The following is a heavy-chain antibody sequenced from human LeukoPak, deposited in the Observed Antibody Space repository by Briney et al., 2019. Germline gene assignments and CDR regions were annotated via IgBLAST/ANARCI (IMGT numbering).Heavy chain of an antibody. V-gene: IGHV3-21*01. D-gene: IGHD2-15*01. J-gene: IGHJ6*03. CDR2: ISSSSDYI. Sequence: GGSLRLSCAASGFAFSSYSMNWVRQAPGKGLEWVSSISSSSDYIYYADSVKGRFTISRDNARNSLYLQMNSLRAEDTAVYYCARTPGERYCSGGSCYFHYYYMDVWGKGTTDTVSS. CDR1: GFAFSSYS. CDR3: ARTPGERYCSGGSCYFHYYYMDV.